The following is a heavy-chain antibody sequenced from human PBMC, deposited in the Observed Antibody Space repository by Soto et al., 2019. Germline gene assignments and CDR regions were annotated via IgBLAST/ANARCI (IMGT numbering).Heavy chain of an antibody. CDR1: GDSISISSYY. V-gene: IGHV4-61*01. CDR2: IYYSGST. D-gene: IGHD3-22*01. CDR3: AREYNYDSSGIGFDS. J-gene: IGHJ4*02. Sequence: SETLSLTCAVSGDSISISSYYWSWIRQPPGKGLEWIGYIYYSGSTNYNPSLKGRVTISEDRSKNQFYLKLSSVTAADTAVYYCAREYNYDSSGIGFDSWGQGTLVTVSS.